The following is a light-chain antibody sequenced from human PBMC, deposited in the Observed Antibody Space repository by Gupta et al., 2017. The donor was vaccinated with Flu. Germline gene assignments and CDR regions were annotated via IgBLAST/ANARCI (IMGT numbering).Light chain of an antibody. V-gene: IGKV1-17*01. CDR2: GAT. CDR1: QGIRND. J-gene: IGKJ4*01. Sequence: DIQMTQSPSSLSASVGDRVTITCRASQGIRNDLAWYQQKSGKAPKRLIYGATSLQSGVPSRFSGSGSGTDFTLTISSLQPEDFATYCCLHHNSYPLSFGGGTKVEIK. CDR3: LHHNSYPLS.